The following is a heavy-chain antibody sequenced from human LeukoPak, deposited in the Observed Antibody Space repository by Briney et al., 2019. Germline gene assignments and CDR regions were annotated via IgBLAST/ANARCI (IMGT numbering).Heavy chain of an antibody. V-gene: IGHV1-45*02. CDR3: ARSALYSTKSDYYFES. J-gene: IGHJ4*02. CDR2: ITPYNGNR. Sequence: GASVKVSWKASGYTFTYRYLHWVRQAPGQAFEWMGWITPYNGNRNYAKKFQDRVTITRDTSLSTAHMELSSLRSEDTAMYYCARSALYSTKSDYYFESWGQGTLVTVSS. CDR1: GYTFTYRY. D-gene: IGHD2-2*01.